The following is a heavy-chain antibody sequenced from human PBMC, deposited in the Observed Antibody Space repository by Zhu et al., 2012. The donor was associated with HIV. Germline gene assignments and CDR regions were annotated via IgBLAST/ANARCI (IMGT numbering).Heavy chain of an antibody. D-gene: IGHD2-15*01. CDR2: ISGAGGIT. J-gene: IGHJ4*02. V-gene: IGHV3-23*01. CDR1: GFTFGDYA. CDR3: AKDLRSCSGASCFPYSFDY. Sequence: SGFTFGDYAMRWVRQAPGKGLEWVSGISGAGGITYYADSVRGRVTISRDNSKNTLYLQMDSPRADDTAVYYCAKDLRSCSGASCFPYSFDYWGQGTLVTVSS.